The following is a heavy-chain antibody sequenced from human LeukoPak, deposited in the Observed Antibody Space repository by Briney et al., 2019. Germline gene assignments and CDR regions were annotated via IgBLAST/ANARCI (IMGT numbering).Heavy chain of an antibody. Sequence: PSETLSLTCAVYGGSFSGYYWSWIRQPPGKGLEWIGEINHSGTTNYNPSLKSRVTISVDTSKNQFSLKLSSETAADTAVYYCARGTRRFLELGYWGQGTLVTVSS. CDR1: GGSFSGYY. J-gene: IGHJ4*02. D-gene: IGHD3-3*01. CDR3: ARGTRRFLELGY. V-gene: IGHV4-34*01. CDR2: INHSGTT.